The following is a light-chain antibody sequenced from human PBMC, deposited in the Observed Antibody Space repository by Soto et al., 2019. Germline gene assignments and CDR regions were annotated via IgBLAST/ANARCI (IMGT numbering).Light chain of an antibody. Sequence: QSALTQPPSASGSPGQSLTISCTGTSSDVGAHNYVSWYQQNPGKAPKLMLYDVNKRPSGVPDRFSGSKSGNTASLTVSGRQAEDEADYDCSSYAGGNNWVFGGGTK. CDR3: SSYAGGNNWV. CDR2: DVN. J-gene: IGLJ3*02. V-gene: IGLV2-8*01. CDR1: SSDVGAHNY.